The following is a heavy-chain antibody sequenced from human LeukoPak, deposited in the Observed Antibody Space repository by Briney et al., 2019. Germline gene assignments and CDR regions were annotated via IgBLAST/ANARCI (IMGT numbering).Heavy chain of an antibody. D-gene: IGHD1-1*01. CDR3: ARDYNFAFDY. Sequence: GGSLRLSCAVSGFTFSSYSVNWVRQAPGKGLEWVSYIRGSSNTIWYADSAKGRFTISIDNAKNSLYLQMNSLRDEDTAVYYCARDYNFAFDYWGQGTLVTVSS. V-gene: IGHV3-48*02. CDR2: IRGSSNTI. CDR1: GFTFSSYS. J-gene: IGHJ4*02.